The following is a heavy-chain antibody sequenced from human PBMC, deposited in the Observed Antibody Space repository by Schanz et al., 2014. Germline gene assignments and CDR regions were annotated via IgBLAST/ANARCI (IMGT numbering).Heavy chain of an antibody. CDR2: ISGSGDNT. CDR1: GLTFSNHA. V-gene: IGHV3-23*04. Sequence: EVQLVESGGNLVQPGGSLRLSCAASGLTFSNHAMSWVRQAPGKGLEWVSAISGSGDNTFYADSVRGRFTISRDNSRNTLYLQMNSLRAEDTAVYYCAVLGGFGELPLDYRGQGTLVTVSS. J-gene: IGHJ4*02. D-gene: IGHD3-10*01. CDR3: AVLGGFGELPLDY.